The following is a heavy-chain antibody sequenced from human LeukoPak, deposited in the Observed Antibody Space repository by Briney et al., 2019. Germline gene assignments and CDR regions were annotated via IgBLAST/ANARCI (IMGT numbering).Heavy chain of an antibody. Sequence: QAGGSLRPSCVVSGFTLSSDWMSWVRQAPGKGLEWVANIKKDGIEKYYVESVKGRFTISRDNAKNSLYLQMNSLRAEDTAVYYCARGRYSSRSGGYYFDIWGQGTLVTVSS. CDR3: ARGRYSSRSGGYYFDI. D-gene: IGHD2-2*01. J-gene: IGHJ4*02. CDR1: GFTLSSDW. CDR2: IKKDGIEK. V-gene: IGHV3-7*01.